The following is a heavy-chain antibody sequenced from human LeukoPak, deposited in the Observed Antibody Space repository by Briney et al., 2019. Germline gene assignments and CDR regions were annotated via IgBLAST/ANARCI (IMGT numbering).Heavy chain of an antibody. Sequence: SETLSLTCTVSGGSISSSSYYWGWIRQPPGKGLEWIGSIYYSGSTYYNPSLESRVTISVDTSKNQFSLKLSSVTAADTAVYYCARHRAAARQGPNWFDPWGQGTLVTVSS. J-gene: IGHJ5*02. D-gene: IGHD6-13*01. CDR3: ARHRAAARQGPNWFDP. CDR1: GGSISSSSYY. V-gene: IGHV4-39*01. CDR2: IYYSGST.